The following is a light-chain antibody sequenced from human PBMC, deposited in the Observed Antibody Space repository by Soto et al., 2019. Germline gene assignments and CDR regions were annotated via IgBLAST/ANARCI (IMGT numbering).Light chain of an antibody. V-gene: IGKV3-11*01. CDR2: DAS. CDR3: QQRGT. Sequence: EFVLTQSPATLSLSPGERATLSCRASQSVSSYLAWYQQKPGQAPRLLIYDASNRATGIPARFSGSGSGTDFTLTISSLEPEDFAVYYCQQRGTFGQGTKVEIK. CDR1: QSVSSY. J-gene: IGKJ1*01.